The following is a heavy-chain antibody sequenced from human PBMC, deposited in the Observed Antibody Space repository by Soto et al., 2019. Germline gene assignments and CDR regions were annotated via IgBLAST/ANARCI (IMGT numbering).Heavy chain of an antibody. Sequence: ASVKVSCKASGYTFTGYYMHWVRQAPGQGLEWMGWINPNSGGTNYAQKFQGWVTMTRDTSISTAYMELSRLRSDDTAVYYCARVGPLYSSSWLTLDAFDIWGQGTMVTVSS. V-gene: IGHV1-2*04. CDR1: GYTFTGYY. J-gene: IGHJ3*02. D-gene: IGHD6-13*01. CDR3: ARVGPLYSSSWLTLDAFDI. CDR2: INPNSGGT.